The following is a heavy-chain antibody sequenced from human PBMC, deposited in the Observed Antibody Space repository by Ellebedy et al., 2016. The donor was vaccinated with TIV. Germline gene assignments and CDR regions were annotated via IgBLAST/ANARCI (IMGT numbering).Heavy chain of an antibody. V-gene: IGHV1-69*13. CDR1: GGTFINSN. J-gene: IGHJ4*02. CDR3: AVDHPLDS. CDR2: VIPIFATP. Sequence: AASVKVSCKASGGTFINSNFGWVRQVPGQGLEWMGEVIPIFATPRYAQRFQGKLTITADDVTTTVFMELSSLSIEDTAVYYCAVDHPLDSWGPGTLVTVSS.